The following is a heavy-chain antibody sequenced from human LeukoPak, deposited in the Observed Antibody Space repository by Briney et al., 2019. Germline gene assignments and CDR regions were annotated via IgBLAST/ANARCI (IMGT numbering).Heavy chain of an antibody. CDR2: ISYDGSNK. CDR3: AREVDY. CDR1: GFTFSSYA. J-gene: IGHJ4*02. V-gene: IGHV3-30*04. Sequence: GSLSLSCAASGFTFSSYAMHWVRQAPGKGLEWVAVISYDGSNKYYADSVKGRFTISRDNSKNTLYLQMNSLRAEDTAVYYCAREVDYWGQGTLVTVSS.